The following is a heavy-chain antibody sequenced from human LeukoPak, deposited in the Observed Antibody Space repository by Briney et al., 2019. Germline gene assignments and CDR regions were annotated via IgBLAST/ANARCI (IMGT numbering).Heavy chain of an antibody. CDR2: IYTSGST. CDR1: GGSISSYY. CDR3: ARHEDRPFSVWDAFDI. J-gene: IGHJ3*02. Sequence: PSETLSLTCTVSGGSISSYYWSWIRQPAGKGLEWIGRIYTSGSTNYNPSLKSRVTMSVDTSKNQFSLKLSSVTAADTAVYYCARHEDRPFSVWDAFDIWGQGTMVTVSS. D-gene: IGHD5/OR15-5a*01. V-gene: IGHV4-4*07.